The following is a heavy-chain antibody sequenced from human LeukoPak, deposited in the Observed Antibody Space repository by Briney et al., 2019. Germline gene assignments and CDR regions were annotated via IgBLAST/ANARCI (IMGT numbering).Heavy chain of an antibody. Sequence: NTGGSLRLSCAASGFNLNSYMLNWVRQAPGKGLEWVSSISSSSSYTYYADSVKGRFTISRDNAKNSLYLQMNSLRAEDTAVYYCARGGYCSGGTCYRLDYWGQGTLVTVSS. CDR3: ARGGYCSGGTCYRLDY. CDR1: GFNLNSYM. D-gene: IGHD2-15*01. V-gene: IGHV3-21*01. CDR2: ISSSSSYT. J-gene: IGHJ4*02.